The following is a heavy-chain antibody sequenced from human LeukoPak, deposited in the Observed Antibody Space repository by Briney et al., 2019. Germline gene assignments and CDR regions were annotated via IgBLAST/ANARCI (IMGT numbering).Heavy chain of an antibody. Sequence: SQTLSLTCTVSGGSISSGSYYWSWIRQPAGKGLEWIGRIYTSGSTNYNPSLKSRVTISVDTSKNQFSLKPSSVTAADTAVYYCARGLDLPSRFDPWGQGTLVTVSS. V-gene: IGHV4-61*02. J-gene: IGHJ5*02. CDR1: GGSISSGSYY. D-gene: IGHD3/OR15-3a*01. CDR3: ARGLDLPSRFDP. CDR2: IYTSGST.